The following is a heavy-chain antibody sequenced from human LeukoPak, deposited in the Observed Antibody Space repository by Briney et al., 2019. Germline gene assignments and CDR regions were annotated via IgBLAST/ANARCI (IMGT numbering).Heavy chain of an antibody. CDR2: IYYSGST. CDR1: GGSISSGDYY. D-gene: IGHD6-13*01. J-gene: IGHJ5*02. V-gene: IGHV4-30-4*01. CDR3: VREVKGYGSSWYQNWFDP. Sequence: SETLSLTCTVSGGSISSGDYYWSWIRQPPGKGLEWIGYIYYSGSTYYNPSLKSRVTTSIDTSKNQFSLKMSSVTAADTAVYYCVREVKGYGSSWYQNWFDPWGQGALVTVTS.